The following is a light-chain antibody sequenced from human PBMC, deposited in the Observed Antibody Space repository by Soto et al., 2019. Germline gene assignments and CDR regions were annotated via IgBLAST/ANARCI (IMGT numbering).Light chain of an antibody. J-gene: IGKJ1*01. Sequence: EIVMTQSPATLSLFPGERATLSCRASQSVNSNLAWYQQKGGQAPRPLIYGTSTRATGIPARFSGSGSGTDFTLTISSLQFEDFAVYYCQQYNNWPRTFGQGTKVDIK. CDR3: QQYNNWPRT. CDR2: GTS. CDR1: QSVNSN. V-gene: IGKV3-15*01.